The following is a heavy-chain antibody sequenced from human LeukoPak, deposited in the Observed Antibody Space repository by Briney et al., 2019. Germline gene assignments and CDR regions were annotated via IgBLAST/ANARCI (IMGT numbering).Heavy chain of an antibody. V-gene: IGHV4-39*07. CDR1: GGSISSSSYY. CDR3: ARDRYSGYSQDWWYFDL. CDR2: IYYSGST. J-gene: IGHJ2*01. Sequence: SETLSLTCTVSGGSISSSSYYWGWIRQPPGKGLEWIGSIYYSGSTYYNPSLKSRVTISVDTSKNQFSLKLSSVTAADTAVYYCARDRYSGYSQDWWYFDLWGRGTLVTVSS. D-gene: IGHD5-12*01.